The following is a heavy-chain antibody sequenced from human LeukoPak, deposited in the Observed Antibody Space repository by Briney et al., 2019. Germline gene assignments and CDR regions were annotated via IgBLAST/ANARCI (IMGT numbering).Heavy chain of an antibody. CDR2: IGGSGDNT. D-gene: IGHD3-22*01. Sequence: GGSLRLSCAASGFTFNSYAMSWVRQAPGTGLEWVSAIGGSGDNTYYADSVKGRFTISGDNSKNTLCLQMNSLRAEDTAVYYCAKDRLGYDSLGKFFDYWGQGTLVTVSS. V-gene: IGHV3-23*01. J-gene: IGHJ4*02. CDR1: GFTFNSYA. CDR3: AKDRLGYDSLGKFFDY.